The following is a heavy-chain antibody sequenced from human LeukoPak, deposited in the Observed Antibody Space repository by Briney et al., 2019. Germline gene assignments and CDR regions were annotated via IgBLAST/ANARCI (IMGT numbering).Heavy chain of an antibody. CDR3: ARDVTTVVTPSAEYFQH. Sequence: GRSLRLSCAASGFTFSSYAMHWVRQAPGKGLEWVAVISYDGSNKYYADSVKGRFTISRGNSKNTLYLQMNSLRAEDTAVYYCARDVTTVVTPSAEYFQHWGQGTLVTVSS. D-gene: IGHD4-23*01. CDR1: GFTFSSYA. CDR2: ISYDGSNK. V-gene: IGHV3-30-3*01. J-gene: IGHJ1*01.